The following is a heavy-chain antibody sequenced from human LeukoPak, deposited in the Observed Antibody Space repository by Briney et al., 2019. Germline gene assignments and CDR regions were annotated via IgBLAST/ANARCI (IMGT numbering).Heavy chain of an antibody. CDR1: GGSISTFY. J-gene: IGHJ5*02. CDR3: AREGGDPRWLDP. V-gene: IGHV4-4*07. CDR2: INNSGST. D-gene: IGHD6-25*01. Sequence: SETLSLTCTVSGGSISTFYWTWIRQPAGKALEWIGRINNSGSTNYNPSLRSRVSMSVDRSKNQFSVTLSSVTAADTAVYFCAREGGDPRWLDPWGQGALVTVSS.